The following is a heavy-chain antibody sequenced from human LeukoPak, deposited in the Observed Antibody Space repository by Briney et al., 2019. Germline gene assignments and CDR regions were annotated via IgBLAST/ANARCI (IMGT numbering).Heavy chain of an antibody. CDR1: GGSIHSY. Sequence: PTETLSLTCTVSGGSIHSYWSWIRQPAGKGLEWIGRISGSGTITYNPALQSRLTISIDTSKNQFSLKLMSVTAADTAVYYCARDSGTTGEVKFDPWGQGTLVTVSS. CDR3: ARDSGTTGEVKFDP. D-gene: IGHD3-10*01. CDR2: ISGSGTI. J-gene: IGHJ5*02. V-gene: IGHV4-4*07.